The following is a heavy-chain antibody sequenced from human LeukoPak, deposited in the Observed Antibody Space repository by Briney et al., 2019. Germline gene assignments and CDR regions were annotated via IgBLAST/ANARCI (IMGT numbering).Heavy chain of an antibody. J-gene: IGHJ4*02. CDR2: ISSSGGTI. CDR3: ASAVEMATIPRYYFDF. D-gene: IGHD5-24*01. Sequence: GGSLRLSCAASGFTFSSYTMNWVRQAPGKGLEWISYISSSGGTIYYADSVKGRFTISRDNAKNSLYLQMNSLRAEDTAVYYCASAVEMATIPRYYFDFWGQGTLVTVSS. V-gene: IGHV3-48*04. CDR1: GFTFSSYT.